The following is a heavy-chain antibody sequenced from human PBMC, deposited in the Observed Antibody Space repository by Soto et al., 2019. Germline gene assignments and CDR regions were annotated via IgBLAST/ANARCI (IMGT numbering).Heavy chain of an antibody. CDR3: AEVTAPGGGFFDF. J-gene: IGHJ3*01. V-gene: IGHV3-23*01. CDR2: ILVGGST. D-gene: IGHD2-8*02. CDR1: GFTCRSYD. Sequence: EVQMLESGGGLVQPGGSLRLSCAASGFTCRSYDMSWVRQAPGKGLEWVSTILVGGSTHYPDSVKGRVTISRDNSKNTVFVQVNSLTAGVTAGYCCAEVTAPGGGFFDFCVQGTMVTVS.